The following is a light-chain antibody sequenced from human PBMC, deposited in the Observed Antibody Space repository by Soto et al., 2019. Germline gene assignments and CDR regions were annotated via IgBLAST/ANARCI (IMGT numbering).Light chain of an antibody. Sequence: QSVLTQPASVSASPGQSITIRCTGTSXDVGSYNLVSWFQQHPGKVPKLLIYEGTKRPSGLSDRFSGSKSGTTASLTISGLQAEDEAHYYCYSYAGENLYVFGTGTKVTVL. J-gene: IGLJ1*01. CDR1: SXDVGSYNL. V-gene: IGLV2-23*01. CDR2: EGT. CDR3: YSYAGENLYV.